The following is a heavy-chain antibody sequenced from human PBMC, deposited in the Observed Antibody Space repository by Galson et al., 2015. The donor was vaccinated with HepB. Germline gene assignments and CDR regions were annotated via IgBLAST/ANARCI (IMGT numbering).Heavy chain of an antibody. D-gene: IGHD3-10*02. V-gene: IGHV3-30-3*01. CDR3: ARDVRGGGGDFDY. Sequence: SLRLSCAVSGITFSEYAMHWVRQAPGKGLEWVAVISYDGNSKYYVDSVKGRFTISRDNSKNTLHLQMNSLRSEDTAVYYCARDVRGGGGDFDYWGQGTLVTVSS. J-gene: IGHJ4*02. CDR1: GITFSEYA. CDR2: ISYDGNSK.